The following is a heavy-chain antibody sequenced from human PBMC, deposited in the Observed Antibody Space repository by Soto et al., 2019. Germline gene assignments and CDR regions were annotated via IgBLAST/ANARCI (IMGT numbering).Heavy chain of an antibody. J-gene: IGHJ4*02. V-gene: IGHV1-69*12. D-gene: IGHD2-15*01. Sequence: QVQLVQSGAEVKKPGSSVKVSCKASGGTFSSYAISWVLQAPGQGLEWMGGIIPIFGTANYAQKFQGRVTITADESTSTAYMELSSLRSEDTAVYYCALVVVVAATRNMYYFDYWGQGTLVTVSS. CDR2: IIPIFGTA. CDR1: GGTFSSYA. CDR3: ALVVVVAATRNMYYFDY.